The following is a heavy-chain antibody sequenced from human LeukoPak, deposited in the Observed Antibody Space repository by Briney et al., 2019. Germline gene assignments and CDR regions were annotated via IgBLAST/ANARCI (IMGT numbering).Heavy chain of an antibody. CDR1: GGTFSNYA. CDR3: ARPRTYYDFWRGYPPFDY. V-gene: IGHV1-69*13. Sequence: RASVKVSCKASGGTFSNYAISWVRQAPGQGLEWMGGIITNYGTTNHAQKYQGRVTITADESTTTVYMELSSLRSEDTAVYYCARPRTYYDFWRGYPPFDYWGQGTLVTVSS. D-gene: IGHD3-3*01. CDR2: IITNYGTT. J-gene: IGHJ4*02.